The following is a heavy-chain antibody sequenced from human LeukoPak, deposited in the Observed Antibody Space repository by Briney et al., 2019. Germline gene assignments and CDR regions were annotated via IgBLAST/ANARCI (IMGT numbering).Heavy chain of an antibody. J-gene: IGHJ4*02. Sequence: GGSLRLSCAASGFTFSDYYMSWIRQAPGKGLEWVSYISSSGSTIYYADSVKGRFTISRDNAKNSLYLQMNSLRAEDTAVYHCAKDQSIEKWLSFHYWGQGTLVTVSS. D-gene: IGHD3-22*01. CDR2: ISSSGSTI. V-gene: IGHV3-11*01. CDR1: GFTFSDYY. CDR3: AKDQSIEKWLSFHY.